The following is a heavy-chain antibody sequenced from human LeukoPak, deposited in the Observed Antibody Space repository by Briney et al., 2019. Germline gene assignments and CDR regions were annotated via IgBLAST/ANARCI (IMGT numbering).Heavy chain of an antibody. CDR1: GFTFTDYC. CDR2: ISSNGGST. D-gene: IGHD2-15*01. CDR3: ARVAARVPLDY. J-gene: IGHJ4*02. V-gene: IGHV3-64*01. Sequence: GGSLRLSCVASGFTFTDYCMHWVRQAPGKGLEYVSAISSNGGSTYYASSVKGRFTISRDNSKNTLYLQMGSLRTEDTAMYYCARVAARVPLDYWGQGTLVTVSS.